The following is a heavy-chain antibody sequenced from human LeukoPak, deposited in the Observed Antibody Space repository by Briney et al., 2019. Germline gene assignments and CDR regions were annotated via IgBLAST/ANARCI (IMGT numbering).Heavy chain of an antibody. CDR1: GFTFSDYY. CDR3: ARAYYYDSSGYTASFQH. J-gene: IGHJ1*01. Sequence: PGRSLRLSCAASGFTFSDYYISWIRQAPGKGLEWVSYISSSGSTIYYADSVKGRFTISRDNAKNSLYLQMNSLRAEDTAVYYCARAYYYDSSGYTASFQHWGQGTLVTVSS. D-gene: IGHD3-22*01. CDR2: ISSSGSTI. V-gene: IGHV3-11*04.